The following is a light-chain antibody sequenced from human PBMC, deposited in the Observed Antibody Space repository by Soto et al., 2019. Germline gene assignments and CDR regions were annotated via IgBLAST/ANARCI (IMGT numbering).Light chain of an antibody. Sequence: DFVMTQSPDSLAVSLGERATINCKSSQSVLYSSNNKNDLAWYQQKPGHPPKLLIYWASTRESGVPDRFSGSGSGTDFTLTISSLQAEDVAVYYCQQYFSSPFTFGPGTKVAIK. J-gene: IGKJ3*01. CDR2: WAS. V-gene: IGKV4-1*01. CDR3: QQYFSSPFT. CDR1: QSVLYSSNNKND.